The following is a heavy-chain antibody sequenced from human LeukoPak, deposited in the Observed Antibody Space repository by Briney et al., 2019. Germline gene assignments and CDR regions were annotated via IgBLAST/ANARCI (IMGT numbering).Heavy chain of an antibody. Sequence: SETLSLTCAVYGGSFSGYYWSWIRQPPGKGLEWIGEINHSGSTNYNPSLTSRGPISVDTSKNQFSLKLSSVTAADTAVYYCARSRQFYFDYWGQGTLVTVSS. V-gene: IGHV4-34*01. J-gene: IGHJ4*02. CDR1: GGSFSGYY. CDR2: INHSGST. CDR3: ARSRQFYFDY. D-gene: IGHD6-19*01.